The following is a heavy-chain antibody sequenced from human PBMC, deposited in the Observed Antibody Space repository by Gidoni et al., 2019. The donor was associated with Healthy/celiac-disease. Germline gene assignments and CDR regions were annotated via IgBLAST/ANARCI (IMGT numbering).Heavy chain of an antibody. CDR3: ARIKVGIVVVLDV. CDR1: GFSLSNARMG. CDR2: IFSNDEK. Sequence: QVTLKESGPVLVKPTETLTLTCTVSGFSLSNARMGVSWIRQPPGKALELLAHIFSNDEKSYSTSLKSRLTISKDTSKSQVVLTMTNMDPVDTATYYCARIKVGIVVVLDVWGKGTTVTVSS. J-gene: IGHJ6*04. V-gene: IGHV2-26*01. D-gene: IGHD2-15*01.